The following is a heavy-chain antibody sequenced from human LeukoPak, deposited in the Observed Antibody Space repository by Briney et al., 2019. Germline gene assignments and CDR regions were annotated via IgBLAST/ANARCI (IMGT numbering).Heavy chain of an antibody. J-gene: IGHJ4*02. D-gene: IGHD6-13*01. CDR2: ISNNGGYT. CDR1: GFTFSSSA. CDR3: AKGRCGDSSCWYFDA. V-gene: IGHV3-23*01. Sequence: GGSLRLSCAASGFTFSSSAMSWVRQAPGKGLEWVSAISNNGGYTYYADSVKGRFSISRDDSQNTVYLQMNSLRVEDTATYFCAKGRCGDSSCWYFDAWAKGTRVTVSP.